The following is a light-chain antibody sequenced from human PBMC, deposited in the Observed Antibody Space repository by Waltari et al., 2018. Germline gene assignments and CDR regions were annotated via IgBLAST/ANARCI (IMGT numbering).Light chain of an antibody. CDR3: NSRDSSGNHWV. CDR2: GKN. J-gene: IGLJ3*02. CDR1: SLRSYY. Sequence: SSELTQDPAVSVALGQTVRITSQGDSLRSYYASWYQQKPGQAPVLVIYGKNNRPSGIPDRFAGSSSGNTASVTITGAQAEDEADYYCNSRDSSGNHWVFGGGTKLTVL. V-gene: IGLV3-19*01.